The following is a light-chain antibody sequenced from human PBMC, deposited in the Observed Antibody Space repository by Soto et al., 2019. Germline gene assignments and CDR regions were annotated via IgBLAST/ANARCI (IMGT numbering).Light chain of an antibody. CDR1: SSDVGSYNL. Sequence: QSALTQPASVSGSPGQSITISCTGTSSDVGSYNLVSWYQQHPGKAPKLMIYEGSKRPSGVSNCFSGSKSGNTASLPISGLQAEDEADYYCCSYAGSSSHVEFGGGTKLTVL. CDR2: EGS. CDR3: CSYAGSSSHVE. V-gene: IGLV2-23*01. J-gene: IGLJ2*01.